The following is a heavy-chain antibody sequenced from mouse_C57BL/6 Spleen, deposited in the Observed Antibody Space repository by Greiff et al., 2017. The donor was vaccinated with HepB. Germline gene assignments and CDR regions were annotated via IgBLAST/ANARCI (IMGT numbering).Heavy chain of an antibody. Sequence: QVQLQQPGAELVRPGSSVKLSCKASGYTFTSYWMDWVKQRPGQGLEWIGNIYPSDSETHYNQKFKDKATLTVDKSSSTAYMQLSSLTSEDSAVYYCACYYYGSSAFDYWGQGTTLTVAS. CDR1: GYTFTSYW. J-gene: IGHJ2*01. D-gene: IGHD1-1*01. V-gene: IGHV1-61*01. CDR2: IYPSDSET. CDR3: ACYYYGSSAFDY.